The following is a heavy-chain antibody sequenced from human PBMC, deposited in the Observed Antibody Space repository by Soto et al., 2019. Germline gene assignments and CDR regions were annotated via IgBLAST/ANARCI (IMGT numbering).Heavy chain of an antibody. V-gene: IGHV2-5*01. CDR1: GFSLSTYDMG. J-gene: IGHJ4*02. D-gene: IGHD4-17*01. Sequence: QITFKESGPTLVRPAQTRTLTCDFSGFSLSTYDMGVAWIRQPPGKALEWLALIYWYDDKRYSPSLKDRLAISKDTSSKPVVLTITNMDPGDTATYFCAHAGDYDLLTFDHWGPGTLVTVSS. CDR2: IYWYDDK. CDR3: AHAGDYDLLTFDH.